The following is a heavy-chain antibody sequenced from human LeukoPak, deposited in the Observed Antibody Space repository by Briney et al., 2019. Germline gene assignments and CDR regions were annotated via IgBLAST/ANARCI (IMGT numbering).Heavy chain of an antibody. J-gene: IGHJ4*02. Sequence: PGGSLRLSCAASGFTFSSYAMSWVRQAPGKGLEWVSAISGSGGSTYYADSVKGRFTISRDNSKNTLYLQMNSLRAEDTAVYYCAKDSPAPKISGGYDLVFSYWGQGTLVTVSS. CDR2: ISGSGGST. D-gene: IGHD5-12*01. CDR1: GFTFSSYA. CDR3: AKDSPAPKISGGYDLVFSY. V-gene: IGHV3-23*01.